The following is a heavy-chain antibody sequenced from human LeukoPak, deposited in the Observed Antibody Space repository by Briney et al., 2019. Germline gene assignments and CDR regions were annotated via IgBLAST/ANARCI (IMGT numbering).Heavy chain of an antibody. D-gene: IGHD3-16*01. CDR1: GFTFRSYG. V-gene: IGHV3-30*18. CDR3: AKDGVDYGASFGAFDI. Sequence: GGSLRLSCAASGFTFRSYGIHWVRQAPGKGLEGVAVISFDGSSKYYADSVKGRFTISRDNSKKTLYLQMNSLRAEDTAVYYCAKDGVDYGASFGAFDIWGQGTMVTVSS. J-gene: IGHJ3*02. CDR2: ISFDGSSK.